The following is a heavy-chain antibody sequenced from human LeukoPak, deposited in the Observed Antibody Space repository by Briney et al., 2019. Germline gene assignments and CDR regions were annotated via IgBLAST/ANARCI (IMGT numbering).Heavy chain of an antibody. Sequence: GGSLRLSCTASGFTFGDYAMNWFRQAPGKGLEWVGFIRSKAYGGTTEYAASVKGRFTISRDDSKRIAYLQMNSLKTEDTAVYYCTRGQPGHYYGSGSYSLPFDYWGQGTLVTVSS. V-gene: IGHV3-49*03. CDR2: IRSKAYGGTT. D-gene: IGHD3-10*01. CDR1: GFTFGDYA. J-gene: IGHJ4*02. CDR3: TRGQPGHYYGSGSYSLPFDY.